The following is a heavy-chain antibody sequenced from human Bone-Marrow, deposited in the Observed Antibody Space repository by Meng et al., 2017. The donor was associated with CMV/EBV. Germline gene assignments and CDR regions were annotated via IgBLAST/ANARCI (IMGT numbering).Heavy chain of an antibody. Sequence: ASVKVSCKASGYTFTSYYMHWVRQAPGQGLEWMGIINLSGGSTSYAQKFQGRVTMTRDTSTSTVYMELSSLRSEDTAVYYCARSRPGIAAAEPPSGYWGQGTLVTVSS. CDR1: GYTFTSYY. D-gene: IGHD6-13*01. CDR2: INLSGGST. J-gene: IGHJ4*02. V-gene: IGHV1-46*01. CDR3: ARSRPGIAAAEPPSGY.